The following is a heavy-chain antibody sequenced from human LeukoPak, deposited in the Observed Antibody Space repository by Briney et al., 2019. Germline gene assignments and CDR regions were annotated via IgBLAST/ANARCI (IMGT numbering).Heavy chain of an antibody. D-gene: IGHD3-10*01. CDR2: IWYDGSNK. J-gene: IGHJ4*02. CDR3: ARDNKLAGFDY. Sequence: GGSLRLSCAASGFTFSSYGVHWVRQAPGKGLEWVAVIWYDGSNKYYADSVKGRFTISRDNSKNTLYLQMNSLRAEDTAVYYCARDNKLAGFDYWGQGTLVTVSS. CDR1: GFTFSSYG. V-gene: IGHV3-33*01.